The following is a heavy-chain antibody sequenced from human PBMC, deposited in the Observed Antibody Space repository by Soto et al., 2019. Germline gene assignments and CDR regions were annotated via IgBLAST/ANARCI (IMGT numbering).Heavy chain of an antibody. V-gene: IGHV3-30-3*01. Sequence: QVQLVESGGGVVQPGGSLRLSCAASGFTFSTSVMHWVGQAPGKGLGGMAIISYGGVNKYYADSVKGRFTISRDISESTLYLQMNSLRTEDTAVYYCAREEFEDGRGHFDYWGQGTLVSVSS. CDR2: ISYGGVNK. D-gene: IGHD3-22*01. CDR1: GFTFSTSV. CDR3: AREEFEDGRGHFDY. J-gene: IGHJ4*02.